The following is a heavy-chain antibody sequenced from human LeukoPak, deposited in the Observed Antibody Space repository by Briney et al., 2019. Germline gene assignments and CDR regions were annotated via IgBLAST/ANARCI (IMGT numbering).Heavy chain of an antibody. J-gene: IGHJ4*02. CDR2: ISGSGGST. V-gene: IGHV3-23*01. CDR1: GFTFSSYA. D-gene: IGHD2-2*01. Sequence: PVGSLRLSCAPSGFTFSSYAMSWVRQAPGKGLEWVSAISGSGGSTYYADSVKGRFTISRDNSKNTLYLQMNSLRAEDTAVYYRAKPKVPAAGSSFDYWGQGALVTVSA. CDR3: AKPKVPAAGSSFDY.